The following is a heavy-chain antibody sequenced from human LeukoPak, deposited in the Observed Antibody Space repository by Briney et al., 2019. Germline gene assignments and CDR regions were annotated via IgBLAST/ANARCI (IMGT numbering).Heavy chain of an antibody. CDR1: GFTFNSYA. CDR2: ISGSGGNT. CDR3: AKEGWFGSYNWFDP. V-gene: IGHV3-23*01. D-gene: IGHD3-10*01. J-gene: IGHJ5*02. Sequence: GGSLRLSCAASGFTFNSYAMSWVRQAPGKRLEWVSSISGSGGNTYYADSVKGRFTISRDNSKNTLYLQMNSLRAEDTAVYYCAKEGWFGSYNWFDPWGQGTLVTVSS.